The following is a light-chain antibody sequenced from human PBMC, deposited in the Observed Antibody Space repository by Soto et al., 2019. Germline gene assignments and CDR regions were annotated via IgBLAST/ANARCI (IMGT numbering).Light chain of an antibody. J-gene: IGKJ2*01. Sequence: DIQMTQTPSTLSASVGDRVTITCRASQSFSTWLAWYQQKPGKAPKLLIFDASSLHRGVTSRFRGSGSGTEFPLTISSRQPEDCATYYCHLYNSYTCGQGTKLEL. CDR1: QSFSTW. CDR3: HLYNSYT. V-gene: IGKV1-5*01. CDR2: DAS.